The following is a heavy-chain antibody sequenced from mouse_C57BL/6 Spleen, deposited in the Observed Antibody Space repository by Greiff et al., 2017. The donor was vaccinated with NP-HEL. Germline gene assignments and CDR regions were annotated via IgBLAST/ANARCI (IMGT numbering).Heavy chain of an antibody. CDR2: IDPSDSYT. V-gene: IGHV1-69*01. CDR3: ARRGYDYPFAY. D-gene: IGHD2-4*01. Sequence: QVQLQQSGAELVMPGASVTLSCKASGYTFTSYWMHWVKQRPGQGLEWIGEIDPSDSYTNYNQKFRGKSTLTVDKSSSTAYMQLSSLTSEDSAVYYCARRGYDYPFAYWGQGTLVTVSA. J-gene: IGHJ3*01. CDR1: GYTFTSYW.